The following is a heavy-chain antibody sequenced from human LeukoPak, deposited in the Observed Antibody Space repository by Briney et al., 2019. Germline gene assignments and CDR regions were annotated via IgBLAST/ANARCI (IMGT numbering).Heavy chain of an antibody. CDR3: ANLGNWNDVRDY. J-gene: IGHJ4*02. CDR2: ISAGGVTI. CDR1: GFTFISYA. D-gene: IGHD1-20*01. V-gene: IGHV3-23*01. Sequence: GGSLRLSCAASGFTFISYAMTWLPQAPGKGLEWVSAISAGGVTILYADSVKGRFTISRDNSKNTLYLQMNSLRAEDTAVYYCANLGNWNDVRDYWGQGTLVTVSS.